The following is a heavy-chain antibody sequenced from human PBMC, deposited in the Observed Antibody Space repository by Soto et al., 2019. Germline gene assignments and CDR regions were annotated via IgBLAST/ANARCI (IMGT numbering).Heavy chain of an antibody. Sequence: GASVKVSCTASGYTFTSYAMHWVRQAPGQRLEWMGWINAGNGNTKYSQKFHGRVTITADKSTSTAYMELSSLRSEDTAVYYCAKEAYCSAGSCLDDAFDIWGQGTMVTVSS. V-gene: IGHV1-3*01. J-gene: IGHJ3*02. CDR3: AKEAYCSAGSCLDDAFDI. D-gene: IGHD2-15*01. CDR1: GYTFTSYA. CDR2: INAGNGNT.